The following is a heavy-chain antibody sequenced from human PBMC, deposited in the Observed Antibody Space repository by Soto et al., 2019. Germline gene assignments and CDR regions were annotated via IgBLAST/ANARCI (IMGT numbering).Heavy chain of an antibody. D-gene: IGHD2-8*01. V-gene: IGHV1-69*12. CDR2: IIPIFGTA. J-gene: IGHJ5*02. Sequence: QVQLVQSGAEVKKPGSSVKVSCKASGGTFSSYAISWVRQAPGQGLEWMGGIIPIFGTANYAQKFQGRVTITADESTSTAYMELSSLRSEDTAVYYCARGYCTNGVCYGNWFDPWGQGTLVTVSS. CDR3: ARGYCTNGVCYGNWFDP. CDR1: GGTFSSYA.